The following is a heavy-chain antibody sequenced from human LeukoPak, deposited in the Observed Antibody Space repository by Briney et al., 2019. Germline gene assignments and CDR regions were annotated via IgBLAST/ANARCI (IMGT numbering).Heavy chain of an antibody. CDR2: ISAYNGNT. Sequence: ASVKVSCKASGGTFSSYGISWVRQAPGQGLEWMGWISAYNGNTNYAQKLQGRVTMTTDTSTSTAYMELRSLRSDDTAVYYCARGYYDSSAPLSGFQHWGQGTLVTVSS. J-gene: IGHJ1*01. D-gene: IGHD3-22*01. CDR3: ARGYYDSSAPLSGFQH. CDR1: GGTFSSYG. V-gene: IGHV1-18*01.